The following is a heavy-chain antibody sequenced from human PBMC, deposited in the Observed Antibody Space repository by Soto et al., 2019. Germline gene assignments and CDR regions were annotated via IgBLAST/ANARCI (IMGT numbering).Heavy chain of an antibody. CDR1: GFTFSSYA. CDR3: AKEDYYGSGSYYDAFDI. CDR2: ISGSGGST. Sequence: GGSLRLSCAASGFTFSSYAMSWVRQAPGKGLEWVSAISGSGGSTYYADSVKGRFTISRDNSKNTLYLQMNSLRAEDTAAYYCAKEDYYGSGSYYDAFDIWGQGTMVTVSS. D-gene: IGHD3-10*01. V-gene: IGHV3-23*01. J-gene: IGHJ3*02.